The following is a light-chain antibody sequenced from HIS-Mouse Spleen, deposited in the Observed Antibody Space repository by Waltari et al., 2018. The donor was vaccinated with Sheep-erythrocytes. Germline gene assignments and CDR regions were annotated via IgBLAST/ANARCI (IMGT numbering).Light chain of an antibody. Sequence: SSELTQDPAVSVALGQTVRITCPGDSLRSYYASWYQQKPGQAPVLVIYGKNNRPSGIPDRISGSSSGTAASLTITGAQAEDEADYYCNSRDSSGNHLRVFGTGTKVTVL. CDR2: GKN. CDR3: NSRDSSGNHLRV. J-gene: IGLJ1*01. CDR1: SLRSYY. V-gene: IGLV3-19*01.